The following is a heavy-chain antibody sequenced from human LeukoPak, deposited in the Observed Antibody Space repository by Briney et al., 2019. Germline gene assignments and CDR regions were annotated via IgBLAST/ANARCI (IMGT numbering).Heavy chain of an antibody. CDR2: IYTSGST. Sequence: PAQTLSLTCTVSGGFISSGSYYWSWIRQPAGKGLDGIVRIYTSGSTNYNPSLKSRVTISVDQSKKQFSLQLSSVTAEDTAVYYCAREEVATITGDFEYWGQGTLVTVSS. J-gene: IGHJ4*02. D-gene: IGHD5-12*01. CDR3: AREEVATITGDFEY. CDR1: GGFISSGSYY. V-gene: IGHV4-61*02.